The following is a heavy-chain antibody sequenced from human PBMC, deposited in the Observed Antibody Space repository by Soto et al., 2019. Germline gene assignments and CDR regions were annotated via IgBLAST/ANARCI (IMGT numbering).Heavy chain of an antibody. Sequence: TLSLTCTVPGGSISSSSYYWGWIRQPPGKGLEWIGSIYYSGSTYYNPSLKSRVTISVDTSKNQFSLKLSSVTAADTAVYYCARHGADPQGGSTHFDYWGQGTLVTGSS. CDR1: GGSISSSSYY. V-gene: IGHV4-39*01. CDR3: ARHGADPQGGSTHFDY. D-gene: IGHD3-10*01. J-gene: IGHJ4*02. CDR2: IYYSGST.